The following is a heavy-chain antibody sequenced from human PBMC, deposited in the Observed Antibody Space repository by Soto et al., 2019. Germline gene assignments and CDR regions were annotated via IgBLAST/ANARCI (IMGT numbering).Heavy chain of an antibody. V-gene: IGHV4-59*01. CDR3: AREQMSDSGYDYYSYYYMDV. CDR2: IYYSGGT. D-gene: IGHD5-12*01. Sequence: PSETLSLTCTVSGGSTSSYYWSWIRQPPGKGLEWIGYIYYSGGTNYNPSLKSRVTISVDTSKNQFSLKLSSVTAADTAVYYCAREQMSDSGYDYYSYYYMDVWGKGTTVTVSS. J-gene: IGHJ6*03. CDR1: GGSTSSYY.